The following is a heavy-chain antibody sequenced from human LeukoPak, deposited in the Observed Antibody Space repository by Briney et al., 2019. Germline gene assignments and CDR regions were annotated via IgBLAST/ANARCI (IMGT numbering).Heavy chain of an antibody. J-gene: IGHJ5*02. CDR3: ARGGTAVTTFGWLDP. CDR1: GGSISSYF. Sequence: PSETLSLTCSVSGGSISSYFWSWLRQPPGKRLEWIGYIHYSGNTNYNTPLKSRVSMSVDTSKNQFSLKLSSVTAADTAVYYCARGGTAVTTFGWLDPWGPGILVTVSS. V-gene: IGHV4-59*01. D-gene: IGHD4-11*01. CDR2: IHYSGNT.